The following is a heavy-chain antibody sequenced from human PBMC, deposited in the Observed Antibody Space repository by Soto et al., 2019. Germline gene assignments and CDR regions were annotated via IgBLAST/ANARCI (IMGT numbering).Heavy chain of an antibody. CDR2: INHSGST. CDR3: ARGVGYCSSTSCYRIGGWFDP. Sequence: SETLSLTCAVYGGSFSGYYWSWIRQPPGKGLEWIGEINHSGSTNYNPSLKSRVTISVDTSKNQFSLKLSSVTAADTAVYYCARGVGYCSSTSCYRIGGWFDPWGQGTLVTVSS. CDR1: GGSFSGYY. V-gene: IGHV4-34*01. J-gene: IGHJ5*02. D-gene: IGHD2-2*02.